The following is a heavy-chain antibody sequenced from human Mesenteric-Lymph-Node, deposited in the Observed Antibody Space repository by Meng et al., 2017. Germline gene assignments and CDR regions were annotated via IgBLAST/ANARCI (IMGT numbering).Heavy chain of an antibody. CDR1: GGSFSRYY. J-gene: IGHJ6*02. CDR3: ARLPFTLYYYYYGMDV. V-gene: IGHV4-34*01. CDR2: IDHSGST. Sequence: SETLSLTCAVYGGSFSRYYWSWIRQPPGNGLEWLGEIDHSGSTNYNPSLKSRVTISVDTSKNQFSLKLSSVTAADTAVYYCARLPFTLYYYYYGMDVWGQGTTVTVSS. D-gene: IGHD2-2*01.